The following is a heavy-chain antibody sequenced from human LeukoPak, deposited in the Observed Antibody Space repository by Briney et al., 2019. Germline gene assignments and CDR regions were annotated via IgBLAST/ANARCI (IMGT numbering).Heavy chain of an antibody. J-gene: IGHJ4*02. D-gene: IGHD5-18*01. V-gene: IGHV1-46*01. CDR2: INPSGGST. CDR1: GYTFTSYY. Sequence: EASVKVSCKASGYTFTSYYMHWVRQAPGQGLEWMGIINPSGGSTSYAQKFQGRVTMTRDTSKSTVYMELSSLRSEDTAVYYCAVDTAMAPFDYWGQGTLVTVSS. CDR3: AVDTAMAPFDY.